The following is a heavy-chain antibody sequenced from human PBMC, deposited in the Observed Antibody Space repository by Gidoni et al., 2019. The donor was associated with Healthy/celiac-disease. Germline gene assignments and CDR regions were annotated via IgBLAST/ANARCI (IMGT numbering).Heavy chain of an antibody. Sequence: GLEWVAVIWYDGRNKYYADAVKGRFTISRDNSKNTLCLQMNSLRAEDTAVYYCARDGGLYSSGYYRYFDYWGQGTLVTVSS. CDR3: ARDGGLYSSGYYRYFDY. V-gene: IGHV3-33*01. CDR2: IWYDGRNK. D-gene: IGHD3-22*01. J-gene: IGHJ4*02.